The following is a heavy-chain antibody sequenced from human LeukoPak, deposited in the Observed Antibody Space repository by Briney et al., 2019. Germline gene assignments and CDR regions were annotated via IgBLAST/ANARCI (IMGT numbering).Heavy chain of an antibody. CDR3: ARERSYYDSSGYYGY. CDR1: GFTFSSYS. D-gene: IGHD3-22*01. J-gene: IGHJ4*02. Sequence: GGSLRLSCAASGFTFSSYSMNWVRQAPGKGLEWVSSISSSSSYIYYADSVKGRFTISRDNAKNSLYLQMNSLRAEDTAVYYCARERSYYDSSGYYGYWGQGTLVTVSS. V-gene: IGHV3-21*01. CDR2: ISSSSSYI.